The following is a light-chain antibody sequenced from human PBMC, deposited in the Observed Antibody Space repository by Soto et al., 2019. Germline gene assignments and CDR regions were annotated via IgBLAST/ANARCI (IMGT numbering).Light chain of an antibody. Sequence: EIVLTQSPGTLSLSPGKRATLSCRASQSISSSYLAWYQQRHGQAPRLLIYGASSRATGIPDRFSGSGSGTEFTLTISRLEPEDFAVYYCQQYGSSSWTFGQGTKVDIK. V-gene: IGKV3-20*01. CDR1: QSISSSY. CDR3: QQYGSSSWT. CDR2: GAS. J-gene: IGKJ1*01.